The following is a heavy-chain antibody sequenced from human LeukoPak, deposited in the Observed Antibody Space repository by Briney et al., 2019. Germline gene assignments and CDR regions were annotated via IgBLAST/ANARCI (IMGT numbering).Heavy chain of an antibody. Sequence: SETLSLTCAVYGGSFSGYYWSWIRQPPGRGLEWIGEINHSGSTNYNPSLKSRVTISVDTSKNQFSLKLSSVTAADTAIYYCARAVSGRFDYWGQGTLVTVSS. J-gene: IGHJ4*02. CDR3: ARAVSGRFDY. CDR1: GGSFSGYY. D-gene: IGHD6-19*01. CDR2: INHSGST. V-gene: IGHV4-34*01.